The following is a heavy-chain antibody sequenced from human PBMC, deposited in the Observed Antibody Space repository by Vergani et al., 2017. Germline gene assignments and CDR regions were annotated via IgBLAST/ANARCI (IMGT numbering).Heavy chain of an antibody. CDR2: IHHSGDT. CDR3: ARHRGSGGFFPSSYFYGMDV. J-gene: IGHJ6*02. V-gene: IGHV4-38-2*01. D-gene: IGHD3-10*01. Sequence: QVQLQESGPGLVKPSETLTLTCDVSDSSIMTNPYWGWFRQSPGKGLEWIGCIHHSGDTHYNSSLKSRVSISIVSSSKFSLSLTSVNAADTAIYSCARHRGSGGFFPSSYFYGMDVWGHGTTVTVSS. CDR1: DSSIMTNPY.